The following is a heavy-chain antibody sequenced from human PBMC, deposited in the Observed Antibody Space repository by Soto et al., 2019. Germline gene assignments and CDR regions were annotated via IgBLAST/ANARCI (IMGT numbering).Heavy chain of an antibody. J-gene: IGHJ4*02. D-gene: IGHD3-16*01. CDR3: GRFPVHDYIWGTPG. Sequence: SETLSLTCTVSGGSISSYYWSWIRQPPGKGLEWIGYIYYTGSTYYTPSLKSRVTISVDTSKNQFSLRLRSVTAADTAVYFCGRFPVHDYIWGTPGWGQGTLVTVSS. CDR1: GGSISSYY. CDR2: IYYTGST. V-gene: IGHV4-59*04.